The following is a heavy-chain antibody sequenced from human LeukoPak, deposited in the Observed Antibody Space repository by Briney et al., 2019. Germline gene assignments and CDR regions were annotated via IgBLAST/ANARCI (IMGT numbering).Heavy chain of an antibody. CDR3: ARDRGSRDAFDI. J-gene: IGHJ3*02. D-gene: IGHD3-10*01. CDR2: MFYSGGA. CDR1: GGSISSSSYY. Sequence: PSETLSLTCTVSGGSISSSSYYWGWIRQPPGKGLEWIGSMFYSGGAYHNPSLKSRVTISVDTSKNQFSLKLTSVTAADTAVYYCARDRGSRDAFDIWGQGTMVTVSS. V-gene: IGHV4-39*07.